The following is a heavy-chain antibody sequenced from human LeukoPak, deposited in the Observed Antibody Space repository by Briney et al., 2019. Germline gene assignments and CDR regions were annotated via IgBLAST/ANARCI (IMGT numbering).Heavy chain of an antibody. CDR1: GFTFSSYA. J-gene: IGHJ6*04. CDR2: ISGSGGST. CDR3: AKDGEDFGVVTGRMDV. D-gene: IGHD3-3*01. V-gene: IGHV3-23*01. Sequence: SGGSLRLSCAASGFTFSSYAMSWVRQAPGEGLEWVSAISGSGGSTYYADSVKGRFTISRDNSKNTLYLQMNSLRAEDTAVYYCAKDGEDFGVVTGRMDVWGKGTTVTVSS.